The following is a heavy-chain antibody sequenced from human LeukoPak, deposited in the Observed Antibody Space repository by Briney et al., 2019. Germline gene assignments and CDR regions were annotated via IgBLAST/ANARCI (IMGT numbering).Heavy chain of an antibody. CDR2: IYHGGSP. D-gene: IGHD3-10*01. Sequence: SETLSLTCTVSGGSISSSDWCTWVRHPPGEGLEWIGEIYHGGSPNYNPSLKSRVTISVDKSENQFSLKLTSVTAADTAVYYCARRIGEKPYWGQGALVTVSS. CDR3: ARRIGEKPY. CDR1: GGSISSSDW. J-gene: IGHJ4*02. V-gene: IGHV4-4*02.